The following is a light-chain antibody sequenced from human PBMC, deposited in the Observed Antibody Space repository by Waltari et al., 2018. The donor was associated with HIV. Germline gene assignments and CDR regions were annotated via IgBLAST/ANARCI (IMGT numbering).Light chain of an antibody. Sequence: DVVMTQSPDSLAVSVGERATLNCKSSRSLLYSSHNKDYLAWYQQKPGQRPKLLIYWASTRGSGVPDRFSGSGSGTDFTLPITSLQAEDVAVYYCQQYYSVPYTFGQGTKLEIK. CDR1: RSLLYSSHNKDY. J-gene: IGKJ2*01. CDR3: QQYYSVPYT. CDR2: WAS. V-gene: IGKV4-1*01.